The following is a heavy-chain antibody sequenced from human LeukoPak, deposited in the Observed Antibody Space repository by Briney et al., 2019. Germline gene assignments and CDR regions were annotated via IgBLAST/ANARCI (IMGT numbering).Heavy chain of an antibody. V-gene: IGHV1-2*06. CDR2: INPNSGGT. J-gene: IGHJ6*03. CDR3: ARDGPGSSSSDYYYYYMDV. CDR1: GYTFTGYY. D-gene: IGHD6-6*01. Sequence: ASVKVSCKASGYTFTGYYMHWVRQAPGQGLEWMGRINPNSGGTNYAQKFQGRVTMTRDTSISTAYMELSRLRSDDTAVYYCARDGPGSSSSDYYYYYMDVWGKGTTVTVSS.